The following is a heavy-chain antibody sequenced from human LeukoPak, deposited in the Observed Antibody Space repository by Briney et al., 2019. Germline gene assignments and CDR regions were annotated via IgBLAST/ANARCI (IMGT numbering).Heavy chain of an antibody. Sequence: PGGSLRLSRAASGFTFSSYWMSWVRQAPGKGLEWVANINRDGSEKYYVDSVKGRFTISRDNAKNSLYLQMNSLRAEDTAVYYCAKAYSDYMDVWGKGTTVTISS. D-gene: IGHD1-26*01. CDR3: AKAYSDYMDV. V-gene: IGHV3-7*01. J-gene: IGHJ6*03. CDR2: INRDGSEK. CDR1: GFTFSSYW.